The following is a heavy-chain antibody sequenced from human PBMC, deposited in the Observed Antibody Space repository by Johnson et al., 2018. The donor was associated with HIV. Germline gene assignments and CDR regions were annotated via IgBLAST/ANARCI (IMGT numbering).Heavy chain of an antibody. J-gene: IGHJ3*02. Sequence: QVQLVESGGGLVKPGGSLRLSCAASGFTFSSYGMHWVRQAPGKGLDWVAVISYDGSNKYYADSVKGRFTISRDNSKNTLYLQMNSLRAEDTAVYYCARGDYDILTGYAFDIWGQGTMVTVSS. V-gene: IGHV3-30*03. D-gene: IGHD3-9*01. CDR1: GFTFSSYG. CDR2: ISYDGSNK. CDR3: ARGDYDILTGYAFDI.